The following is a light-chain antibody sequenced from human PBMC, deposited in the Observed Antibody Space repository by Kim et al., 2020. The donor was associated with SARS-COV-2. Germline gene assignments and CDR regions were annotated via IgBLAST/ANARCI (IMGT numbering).Light chain of an antibody. Sequence: HGQSVTISCSGTSSDFSYNYVYWYQQHPGKAPKLMIYEVTKRPSGVPDRFSGSKSGNTASLTVSGLQTEDEADYYCTSHAGNNYVFGTGTKVTVL. CDR3: TSHAGNNYV. CDR1: SSDFSYNY. J-gene: IGLJ1*01. V-gene: IGLV2-8*01. CDR2: EVT.